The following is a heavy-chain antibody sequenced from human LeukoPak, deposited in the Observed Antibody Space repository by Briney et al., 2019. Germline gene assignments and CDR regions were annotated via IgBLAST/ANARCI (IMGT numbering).Heavy chain of an antibody. CDR2: IYSGGST. CDR3: VRDYGSGSYYNSGFDP. D-gene: IGHD3-10*01. Sequence: GGSLRLSCAASGFTVSSNYMSWVRQAPGKGLEWVSVIYSGGSTCYADSVKGRFTISRHNSKNTLYLQMNSLRAEDTAVYYCVRDYGSGSYYNSGFDPWGQGTLVTVSS. V-gene: IGHV3-53*04. J-gene: IGHJ5*02. CDR1: GFTVSSNY.